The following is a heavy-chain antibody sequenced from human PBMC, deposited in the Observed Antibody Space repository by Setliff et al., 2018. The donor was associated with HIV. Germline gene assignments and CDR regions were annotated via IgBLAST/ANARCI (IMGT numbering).Heavy chain of an antibody. CDR1: GDSISSSSYY. V-gene: IGHV4-39*01. J-gene: IGHJ4*02. Sequence: SETLSLTCSVSGDSISSSSYYWDWIRQPPGKGLEWIGSIYYSGSTYYNPSLKSRLTISVDTSKNQFSLKVNSVTAADTAVYFCARVLPYDSTGFLLYYFDNWGQGTLVTVSS. CDR2: IYYSGST. D-gene: IGHD3-22*01. CDR3: ARVLPYDSTGFLLYYFDN.